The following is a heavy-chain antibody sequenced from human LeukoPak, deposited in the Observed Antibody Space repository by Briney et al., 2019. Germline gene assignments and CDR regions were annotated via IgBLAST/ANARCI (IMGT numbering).Heavy chain of an antibody. D-gene: IGHD6-6*01. Sequence: GGSLRLSCVASGFTFSSYYMSWVRQAPGKGLEWVASIKQDGSEKYCVDSVKGRFTISRDNANNSLYLQMNSLRADDTAVYYCARDIGLRKAAPPGWFDPWGQGALVTVSS. CDR1: GFTFSSYY. CDR2: IKQDGSEK. V-gene: IGHV3-7*01. CDR3: ARDIGLRKAAPPGWFDP. J-gene: IGHJ5*02.